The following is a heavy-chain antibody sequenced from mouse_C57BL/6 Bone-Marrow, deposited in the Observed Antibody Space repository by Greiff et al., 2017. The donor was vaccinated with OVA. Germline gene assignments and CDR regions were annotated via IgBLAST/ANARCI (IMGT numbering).Heavy chain of an antibody. CDR1: GFTFSSYG. CDR3: ARQETHPSYYYGSFDY. J-gene: IGHJ2*01. V-gene: IGHV5-6*01. Sequence: EVQLVESGGDLVKPGGSLKLSCAASGFTFSSYGMSWVRQTPDKRLEWVATISSGGSYTYYPDSVKGRFTISRDNAKNTLYLQMSSLKSEDTAMYYCARQETHPSYYYGSFDYWGQGTTLTVSS. D-gene: IGHD1-1*01. CDR2: ISSGGSYT.